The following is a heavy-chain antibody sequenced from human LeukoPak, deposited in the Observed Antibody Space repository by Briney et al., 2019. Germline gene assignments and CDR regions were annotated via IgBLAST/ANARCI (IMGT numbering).Heavy chain of an antibody. D-gene: IGHD3-3*01. Sequence: ASVKVSCKASGYTFTSYGISWVRQAPGQGLEWMGWISAYNGNTNYAQKLQGRVTMTTDTSTSTAYMELRSLRSDDTAVYYCARERFRPYDFWSGYAFDIWGQGTMVTVSS. CDR2: ISAYNGNT. CDR3: ARERFRPYDFWSGYAFDI. J-gene: IGHJ3*02. V-gene: IGHV1-18*01. CDR1: GYTFTSYG.